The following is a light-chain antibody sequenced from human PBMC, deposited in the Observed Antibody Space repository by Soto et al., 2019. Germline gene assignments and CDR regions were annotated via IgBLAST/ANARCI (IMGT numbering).Light chain of an antibody. V-gene: IGKV3-20*01. J-gene: IGKJ1*01. CDR3: QQCSFSPRT. Sequence: EMVLTQSPGTLSLSPGERATLSCRASQNVVNNYLVWYQQKPGQAPRRLIFNASTRAAGIPDRFSGSGSGSDFTLTISRLEPEDSAVYFCQQCSFSPRTFGQGTKGEIK. CDR1: QNVVNNY. CDR2: NAS.